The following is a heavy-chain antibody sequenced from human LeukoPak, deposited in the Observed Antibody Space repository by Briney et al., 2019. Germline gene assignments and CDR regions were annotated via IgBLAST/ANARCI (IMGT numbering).Heavy chain of an antibody. J-gene: IGHJ3*02. D-gene: IGHD3-22*01. CDR3: ARLDTYYYDSTPTYAFDI. Sequence: SETLSLTCTVSGGSISSYYWSWIRQPPGKGLEWIGYIYYSGSTNYNPSLKSRVTISVDTSKNQFSLKLSSVAAADTAVYYCARLDTYYYDSTPTYAFDIWGQGTMVTVSS. CDR1: GGSISSYY. V-gene: IGHV4-59*01. CDR2: IYYSGST.